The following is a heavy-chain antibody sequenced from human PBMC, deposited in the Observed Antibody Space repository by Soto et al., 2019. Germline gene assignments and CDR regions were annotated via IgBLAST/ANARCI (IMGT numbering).Heavy chain of an antibody. D-gene: IGHD2-2*01. CDR1: CGSVYTYH. Sequence: SETLSLTSNVSCGSVYTYHCSSIRQSPGKVLECPGYISEGGSTNSDPSLKSRVTMSVATSNKKVSLKLSSVSAADTAIYFCAGYCGSSIFAEDHYVGLEVWGHGATVTVSS. J-gene: IGHJ6*02. CDR3: AGYCGSSIFAEDHYVGLEV. CDR2: ISEGGST. V-gene: IGHV4-59*02.